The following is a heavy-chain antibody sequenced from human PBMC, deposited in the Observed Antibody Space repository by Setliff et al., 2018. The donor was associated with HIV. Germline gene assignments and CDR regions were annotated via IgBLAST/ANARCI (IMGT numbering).Heavy chain of an antibody. CDR2: ISSASSYI. Sequence: GGSLRLSCLASGFSFGTYSMTWVRQAPGKGPEWVSSISSASSYIYYEDSVKGRFTVSRDNAEHSLYLQMDSLRADDTAVYYCARGYSSSWHNDYHYYMDVWGKGTTVTVSS. D-gene: IGHD6-13*01. V-gene: IGHV3-21*01. CDR1: GFSFGTYS. CDR3: ARGYSSSWHNDYHYYMDV. J-gene: IGHJ6*03.